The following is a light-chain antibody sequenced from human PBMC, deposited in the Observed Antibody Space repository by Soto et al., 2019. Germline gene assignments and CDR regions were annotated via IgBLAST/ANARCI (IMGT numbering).Light chain of an antibody. V-gene: IGKV3-11*01. CDR2: DTF. Sequence: EIVLTQSPATLSLSPGERATLSCRASQSVSNYLAWYRQKPGQAPRLLIFDTFNRATGIPARFSGSGSGTDFTLTISSPEPEDFAVYYCQQRNSWPLTFGGGTRVDVK. CDR3: QQRNSWPLT. CDR1: QSVSNY. J-gene: IGKJ4*01.